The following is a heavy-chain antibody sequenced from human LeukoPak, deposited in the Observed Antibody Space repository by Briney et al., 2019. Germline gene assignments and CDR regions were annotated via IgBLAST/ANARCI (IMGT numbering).Heavy chain of an antibody. CDR2: IDGSGSS. CDR3: ARLNAYYYYYMDV. V-gene: IGHV4-38-2*02. Sequence: TSETLSLTCTVSGYSISSGYLWGWIRQPPGKGLEWIGSIDGSGSSYYNPSLKSRVTISVDTSRNQFSLKLSSVTAADTAVYYCARLNAYYYYYMDVWGKGTTVTVSS. J-gene: IGHJ6*03. CDR1: GYSISSGYL.